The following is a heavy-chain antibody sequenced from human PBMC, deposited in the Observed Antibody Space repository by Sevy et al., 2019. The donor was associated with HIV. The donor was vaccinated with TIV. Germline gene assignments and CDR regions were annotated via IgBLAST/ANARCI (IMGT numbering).Heavy chain of an antibody. Sequence: GGSLRLSCATSGFTFTSYTMNWVRQAPGKGLEWVSSVRYSAEYIDYADSVKGRFTISRDNAKNSLFLQMNSLRVEDTAVYYCARDEGGYDPLDYWGQGTLVTVSS. CDR1: GFTFTSYT. CDR3: ARDEGGYDPLDY. D-gene: IGHD3-16*01. J-gene: IGHJ4*02. CDR2: VRYSAEYI. V-gene: IGHV3-21*01.